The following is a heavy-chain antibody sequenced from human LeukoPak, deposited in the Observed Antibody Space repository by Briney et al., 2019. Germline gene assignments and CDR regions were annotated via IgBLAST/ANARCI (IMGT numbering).Heavy chain of an antibody. Sequence: PSGTLSLTCAVSGDSINSTNWWSWVRQPPGKWLEWIGEIYHSGTTNYNPSLKSRATISVDKSKNQFSLKLSSVNAADTAVYYCASNGYSNAWVDYWGQGTLVTVSS. V-gene: IGHV4-4*02. J-gene: IGHJ4*02. CDR3: ASNGYSNAWVDY. CDR2: IYHSGTT. CDR1: GDSINSTNW. D-gene: IGHD6-19*01.